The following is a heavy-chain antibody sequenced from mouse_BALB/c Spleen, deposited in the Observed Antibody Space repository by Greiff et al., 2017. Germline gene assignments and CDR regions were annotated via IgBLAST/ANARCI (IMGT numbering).Heavy chain of an antibody. Sequence: QVQLQQPGAELVKPGASVKLSCKASGYTFTSYYMYWVKQRPGQGLEWIGGINPSNGGTNFNEKFKSKATLTVDKSSSTAYMQLSSLTSEDSAVYYCTRSPLNYFDYWGQGTTLTVSS. J-gene: IGHJ2*01. CDR2: INPSNGGT. V-gene: IGHV1S81*02. D-gene: IGHD6-1*01. CDR1: GYTFTSYY. CDR3: TRSPLNYFDY.